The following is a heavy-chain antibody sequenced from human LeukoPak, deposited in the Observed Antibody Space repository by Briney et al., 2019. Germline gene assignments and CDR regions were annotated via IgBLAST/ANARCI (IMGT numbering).Heavy chain of an antibody. V-gene: IGHV4-39*01. CDR3: ARWYALERRSGGRDAFDI. CDR2: INYSGST. D-gene: IGHD1-1*01. CDR1: GGSISNSFYY. J-gene: IGHJ3*02. Sequence: PSETLSLTCTVSGGSISNSFYYWGWIRQPPGTGLEWIGSINYSGSTYYNPSLKSRVTISVDTSKNQFSLQLSSVTPDDTAVYYCARWYALERRSGGRDAFDIWGQGTMVTVSS.